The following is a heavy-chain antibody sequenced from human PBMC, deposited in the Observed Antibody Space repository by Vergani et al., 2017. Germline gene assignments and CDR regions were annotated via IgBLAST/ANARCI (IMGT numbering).Heavy chain of an antibody. CDR3: AREARRVYQLLPLVYYGMDV. D-gene: IGHD2-2*01. CDR2: IKQDGSEE. CDR1: GFTFSSYW. V-gene: IGHV3-7*03. Sequence: EVQLVESGGGLVQPGGSLRLSCAASGFTFSSYWMTWVRQAPGKGLEWVANIKQDGSEESYVDSVKGRFTISRDNAKNSLYLQMNSLRAEDTAVYYCAREARRVYQLLPLVYYGMDVWGQGTTVTVSS. J-gene: IGHJ6*02.